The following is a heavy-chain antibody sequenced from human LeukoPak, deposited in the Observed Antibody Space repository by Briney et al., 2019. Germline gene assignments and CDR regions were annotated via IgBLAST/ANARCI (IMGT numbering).Heavy chain of an antibody. V-gene: IGHV3-23*01. Sequence: GGSLRLSCAASGFTFSSYAMSWVRQAPGKGLEWVSTISGSGGSTYYADSVKGRFTISRDNSKNTLYLQMNSLRAEDTAVYYCAKDGDSSGYTHFDYWGQGTLVTVSS. CDR2: ISGSGGST. CDR1: GFTFSSYA. CDR3: AKDGDSSGYTHFDY. D-gene: IGHD3-22*01. J-gene: IGHJ4*02.